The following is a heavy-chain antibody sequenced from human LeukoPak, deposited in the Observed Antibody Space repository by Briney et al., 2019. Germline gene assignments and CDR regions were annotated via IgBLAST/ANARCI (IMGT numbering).Heavy chain of an antibody. D-gene: IGHD4-17*01. Sequence: GGSLRLSCAASGFTFSDAWMSWVRQAPGKGLEWVGHIKSKTAGGTTDYAEPVKGRFSISRDGSKDTVSLEMNSLKTEDTAVYYCATEYYGAYNYWGRGTLVTVSS. CDR3: ATEYYGAYNY. CDR1: GFTFSDAW. J-gene: IGHJ4*02. V-gene: IGHV3-15*05. CDR2: IKSKTAGGTT.